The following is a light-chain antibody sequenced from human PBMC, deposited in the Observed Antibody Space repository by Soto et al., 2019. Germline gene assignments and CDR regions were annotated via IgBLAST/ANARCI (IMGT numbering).Light chain of an antibody. Sequence: QSVLTQPPSVSEAPGQRGTISCTGSSSNIGAGYEAHWYQQVPGTAPKLLIYENNNLPSGVPDRFSGSKSGTSASLAITGLPAEDEAEYYCQSYDSSLSGYVFGTGTKVTVL. CDR2: ENN. J-gene: IGLJ1*01. V-gene: IGLV1-40*01. CDR1: SSNIGAGYE. CDR3: QSYDSSLSGYV.